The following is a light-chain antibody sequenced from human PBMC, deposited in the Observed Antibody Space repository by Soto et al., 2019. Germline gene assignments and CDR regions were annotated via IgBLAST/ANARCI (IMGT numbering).Light chain of an antibody. CDR2: ANS. CDR1: SSNIGAGYD. J-gene: IGLJ3*02. CDR3: QSYDSSLSAWV. V-gene: IGLV1-40*01. Sequence: QPVLTQPPSVSGAPGQRVTISCTGSSSNIGAGYDVHWYQQLPETAPKLLMYANSNRPSGVPDRFSGSKSGTSASLAITGLQAEDEADFYCQSYDSSLSAWVFGGGTKVTVL.